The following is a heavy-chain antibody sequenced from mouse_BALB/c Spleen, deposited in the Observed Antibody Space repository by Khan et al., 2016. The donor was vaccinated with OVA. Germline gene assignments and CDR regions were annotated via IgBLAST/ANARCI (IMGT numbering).Heavy chain of an antibody. V-gene: IGHV3-2*02. CDR3: ARSPPVGDLWFAY. J-gene: IGHJ3*01. D-gene: IGHD3-3*01. CDR1: GYSITSDYA. Sequence: EVQLQESGPGLVKPSQSLSLTCTVTGYSITSDYAWNWIRQFPGNKLEWMGYISYSGSTSYNPSLKSRISITRDTSKNQFFLQLNSVPTEDTATYYFARSPPVGDLWFAYWGQGTLVTVSA. CDR2: ISYSGST.